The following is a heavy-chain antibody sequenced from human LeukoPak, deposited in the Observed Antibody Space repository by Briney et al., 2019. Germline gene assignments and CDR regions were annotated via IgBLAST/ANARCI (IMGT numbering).Heavy chain of an antibody. CDR3: ARHALLEWLLWRD. Sequence: SETLSLTCAVSGYSISSGYYWGWIRRPPGKGLEWIGSIYHSGSTYHNPSLKSRVTISVDTSKNQFSLKLSSVTAADTAVYYCARHALLEWLLWRDWGQGTLVTVSS. V-gene: IGHV4-38-2*01. CDR1: GYSISSGYY. CDR2: IYHSGST. J-gene: IGHJ4*02. D-gene: IGHD3-3*01.